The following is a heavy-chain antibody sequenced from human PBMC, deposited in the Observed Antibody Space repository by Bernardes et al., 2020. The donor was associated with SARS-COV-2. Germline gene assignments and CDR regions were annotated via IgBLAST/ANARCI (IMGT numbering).Heavy chain of an antibody. V-gene: IGHV3-15*01. CDR3: TTDPNTYYDILTGYYKLDY. Sequence: GGSLRLSCAASRFTFSNAWMSWVRQAPGKGLEWVGRIKSKTDGGTTDYAAPVKGRFTISRDDSKNTLYLQMNSLKTEDTAVYYCTTDPNTYYDILTGYYKLDYWGQGTLVTVSS. J-gene: IGHJ4*02. CDR2: IKSKTDGGTT. D-gene: IGHD3-9*01. CDR1: RFTFSNAW.